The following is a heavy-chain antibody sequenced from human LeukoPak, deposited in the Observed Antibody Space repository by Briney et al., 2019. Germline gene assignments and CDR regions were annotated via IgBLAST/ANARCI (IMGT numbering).Heavy chain of an antibody. J-gene: IGHJ4*02. V-gene: IGHV1-18*01. CDR1: GYTLNDYG. CDR2: ISTYNDKT. D-gene: IGHD1-14*01. CDR3: AGDGSYRHFYF. Sequence: ASVNVSCMASGYTLNDYGVSWVQQAPGQGLEWMGWISTYNDKTNNAQKFQGRGTLTTDTSTSTVYMGLRSLTSDDTAVYYCAGDGSYRHFYFCGQGTLVTVSS.